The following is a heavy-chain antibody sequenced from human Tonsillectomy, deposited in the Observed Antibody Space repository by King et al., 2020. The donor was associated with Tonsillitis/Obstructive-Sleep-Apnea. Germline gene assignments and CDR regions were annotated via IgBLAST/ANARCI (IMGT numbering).Heavy chain of an antibody. CDR1: GFTFNAFA. Sequence: VQLVESGGGVVQPGRSLRLSCAASGFTFNAFAMTWVRQAPGKGLEWGAILSYDGTNKYYTDSVKGRFTISRDNSNNTLYLQVNNLRPEDTALYYCARVHYDNGAHWFDPWGQGTPVTVST. J-gene: IGHJ5*02. V-gene: IGHV3-30*10. CDR3: ARVHYDNGAHWFDP. CDR2: LSYDGTNK. D-gene: IGHD3-9*01.